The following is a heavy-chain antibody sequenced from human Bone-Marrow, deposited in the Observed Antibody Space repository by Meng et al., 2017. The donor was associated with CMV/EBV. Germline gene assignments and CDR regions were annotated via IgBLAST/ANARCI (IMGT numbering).Heavy chain of an antibody. CDR1: GFTFSDYY. D-gene: IGHD1-7*01. V-gene: IGHV3-11*04. CDR2: ISSSGSTI. Sequence: GGFLRLSCAASGFTFSDYYRSWIRQAPGKGLEWVSYISSSGSTIYYADSVKDRFTISRDNAKSSLYLQMNSLRAEDTAVYYCARSRCLELRLWGQGTLVTVSS. J-gene: IGHJ4*02. CDR3: ARSRCLELRL.